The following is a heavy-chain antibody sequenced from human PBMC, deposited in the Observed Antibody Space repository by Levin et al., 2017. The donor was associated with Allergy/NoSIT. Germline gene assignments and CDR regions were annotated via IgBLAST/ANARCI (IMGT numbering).Heavy chain of an antibody. CDR3: VKESPHISPARVYYVDF. CDR1: GFTFSDFA. D-gene: IGHD6-13*01. Sequence: GGSLRLSCAASGFTFSDFAMSWVRQAPGKGLEWVSAFSAGTGATTYYADSVQGRFSISRDNSKSPLYLQMNILRVEDTAVYYCVKESPHISPARVYYVDFWGQGILVTVSA. J-gene: IGHJ4*02. CDR2: FSAGTGATT. V-gene: IGHV3-23*01.